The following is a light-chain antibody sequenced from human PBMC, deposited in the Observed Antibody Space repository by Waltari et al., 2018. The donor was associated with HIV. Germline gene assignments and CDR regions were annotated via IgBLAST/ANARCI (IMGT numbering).Light chain of an antibody. CDR2: GDN. CDR3: QSYDSSLV. V-gene: IGLV1-40*01. CDR1: SSNLGAGSD. Sequence: QSVLTQPPSVSGAPGQRLTLSCTGSSSNLGAGSDVHWYQQIAGAAPKLLIYGDNNRPSGVPDRFSGSKSGTSASLAITGLQAEDAADYYCQSYDSSLVFGGGTKLTV. J-gene: IGLJ2*01.